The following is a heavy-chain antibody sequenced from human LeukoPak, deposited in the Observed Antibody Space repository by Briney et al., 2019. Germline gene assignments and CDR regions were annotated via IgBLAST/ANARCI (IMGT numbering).Heavy chain of an antibody. CDR1: GGSFSGYY. V-gene: IGHV4-34*01. CDR2: INHSGST. J-gene: IGHJ5*02. Sequence: PSETLSLTCAVYGGSFSGYYWSWIRQPPEKGLEWIGEINHSGSTNYNPSLKSRVTISVDTSKNQFSLKLSSVTAADTAVYYCAKAILPNNWFDPWGQGTLVTVSS. CDR3: AKAILPNNWFDP.